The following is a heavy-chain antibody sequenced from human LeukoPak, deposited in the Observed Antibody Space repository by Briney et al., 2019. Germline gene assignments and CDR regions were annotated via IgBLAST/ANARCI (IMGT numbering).Heavy chain of an antibody. Sequence: SETLSLTCAVYGGSFSGYYWSWIRQPPGKGLEWIGEINHSGSTNYNPSLKSRVTISVDTSKNQLSLKLSSVTAADTAVYYCARRRIHYYDSSGYSDFDYWGQGTLVTVSS. V-gene: IGHV4-34*01. J-gene: IGHJ4*02. CDR2: INHSGST. CDR3: ARRRIHYYDSSGYSDFDY. CDR1: GGSFSGYY. D-gene: IGHD3-22*01.